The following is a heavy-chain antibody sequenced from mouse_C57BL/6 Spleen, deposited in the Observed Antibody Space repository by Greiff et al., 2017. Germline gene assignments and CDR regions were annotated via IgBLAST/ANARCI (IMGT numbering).Heavy chain of an antibody. CDR1: GYTFTSYW. CDR2: IYPGNSDT. D-gene: IGHD1-1*01. CDR3: TSYYYGSEAWFAY. V-gene: IGHV1-5*01. Sequence: VQLKESGTVLARPGASVKMSCKTSGYTFTSYWMHWVKQRPGQGLEWIGAIYPGNSDTSYNQKFKGKAKLTAVTSASTAYMELSSLTNEDSAVYYCTSYYYGSEAWFAYWGQGTLVTVSA. J-gene: IGHJ3*01.